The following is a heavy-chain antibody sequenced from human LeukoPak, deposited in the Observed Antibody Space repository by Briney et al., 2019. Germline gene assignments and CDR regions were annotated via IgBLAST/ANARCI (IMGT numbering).Heavy chain of an antibody. CDR1: GFTFSSYA. Sequence: PGGSLRLSCAASGFTFSSYAMHWVRQAPGKGLEWVAVISYDGSNKYYADSVKGRFTISRDNSKNTLYLQMNSLRAEDTAVYYCASPSGGYSFDYWGQGTLVTVSS. D-gene: IGHD3-22*01. J-gene: IGHJ4*02. CDR2: ISYDGSNK. V-gene: IGHV3-30-3*01. CDR3: ASPSGGYSFDY.